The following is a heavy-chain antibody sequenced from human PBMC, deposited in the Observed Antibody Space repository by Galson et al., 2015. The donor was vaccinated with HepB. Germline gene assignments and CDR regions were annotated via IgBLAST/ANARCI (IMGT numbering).Heavy chain of an antibody. CDR3: ARVNHGEYYFDY. D-gene: IGHD1-14*01. V-gene: IGHV3-74*01. J-gene: IGHJ4*02. CDR2: INSDGSST. Sequence: SLRLSCAASGFAFSSYWMHWVRQAPGKGLVWVSRINSDGSSTSYADSVKGRFTISRDNAKNTLYLQMNSLRAEDTAVYYCARVNHGEYYFDYWGQGTLVTVSS. CDR1: GFAFSSYW.